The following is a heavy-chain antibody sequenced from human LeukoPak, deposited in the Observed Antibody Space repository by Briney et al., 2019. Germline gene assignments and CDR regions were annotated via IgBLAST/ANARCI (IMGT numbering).Heavy chain of an antibody. Sequence: GASVKVSCKASGYTFTGYYMHWVRQAPGQGLEWMGRINPNIGGTNYARKFQGRVTMTRDTSISTIYMELSRLRSDDTAVYYCARVGAGLNDAFDIWGQGTMVTVSS. V-gene: IGHV1-2*06. CDR1: GYTFTGYY. CDR3: ARVGAGLNDAFDI. CDR2: INPNIGGT. J-gene: IGHJ3*02. D-gene: IGHD1-26*01.